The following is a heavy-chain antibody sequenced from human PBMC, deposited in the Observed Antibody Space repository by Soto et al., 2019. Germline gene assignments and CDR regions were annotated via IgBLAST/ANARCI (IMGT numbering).Heavy chain of an antibody. V-gene: IGHV4-39*01. CDR3: ARLFLNHFDY. CDR1: GGSIGNTLYY. Sequence: PSETLSLTCTVSGGSIGNTLYYWAWIRQPPGKGLEWIGSVYYSGSTYYSPSLKSRVTISVDTSKNQFSLKLSSVTAADTAVYYCARLFLNHFDYWGLGTLVTVSS. J-gene: IGHJ4*02. CDR2: VYYSGST.